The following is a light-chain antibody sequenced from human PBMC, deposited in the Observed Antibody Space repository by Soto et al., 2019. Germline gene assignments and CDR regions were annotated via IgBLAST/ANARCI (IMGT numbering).Light chain of an antibody. CDR2: DAS. V-gene: IGKV1-33*01. CDR3: RQHGNFLLT. CDR1: QDITNY. Sequence: DFQLPQSPASLPASEGDGVPITGQASQDITNYLNWYQQKPGKAPKVLIHDASNLETGVPSRFSGSGSATEFTFTISTLQPEDIVTYYCRQHGNFLLTFGGGTKVDIK. J-gene: IGKJ4*01.